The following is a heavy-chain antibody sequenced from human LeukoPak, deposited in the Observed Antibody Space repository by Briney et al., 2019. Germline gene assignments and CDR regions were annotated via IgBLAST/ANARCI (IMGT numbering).Heavy chain of an antibody. CDR3: ARGPIALEYSSTECYFDY. CDR1: GDSISSGNYY. Sequence: PSQTLSLTCTVSGDSISSGNYYWTWIRQPPGKRLEWIGSIYHSGSTYYNPSPKSRVTISVDTSKNQFSLKLSSVTAADTAVYYCARGPIALEYSSTECYFDYWGQGTLVTVSS. V-gene: IGHV4-38-2*02. CDR2: IYHSGST. J-gene: IGHJ4*02. D-gene: IGHD6-6*01.